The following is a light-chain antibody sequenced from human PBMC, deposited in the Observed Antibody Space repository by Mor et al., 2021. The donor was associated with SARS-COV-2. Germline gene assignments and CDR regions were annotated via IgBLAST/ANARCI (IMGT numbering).Light chain of an antibody. V-gene: IGLV2-14*03. Sequence: GPSSDVGGDNYVSWYQQHPGKAPKLMIYDVSNRPSGVSNRFSGSKSGNTASLTISGLQAEDEADYYCSSYTSSSTLVVFGGGTKLTVL. CDR1: SSDVGGDNY. CDR2: DVS. J-gene: IGLJ2*01. CDR3: SSYTSSSTLVV.